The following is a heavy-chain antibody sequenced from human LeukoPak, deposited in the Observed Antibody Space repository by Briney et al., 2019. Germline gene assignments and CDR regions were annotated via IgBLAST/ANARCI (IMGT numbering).Heavy chain of an antibody. V-gene: IGHV1-69*04. Sequence: SVKVSCKASGGTFSSYAFNWVRQAPGQGLEWMGRIIPVLGRTNYPQKLQGRVTIIADKPTSTVYMELTSLRSEDSAIYYCARDNGISDPWYLDHWGQGTLVTVSS. CDR3: ARDNGISDPWYLDH. D-gene: IGHD2-15*01. J-gene: IGHJ5*02. CDR1: GGTFSSYA. CDR2: IIPVLGRT.